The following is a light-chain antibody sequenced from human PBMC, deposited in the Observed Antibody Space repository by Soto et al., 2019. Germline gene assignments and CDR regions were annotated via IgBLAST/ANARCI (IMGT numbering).Light chain of an antibody. CDR3: QQSYSSAT. CDR2: ATS. V-gene: IGKV1-39*01. Sequence: DIQMTQSPSSLSASVGDRVTITCRASQTIDNYLNWYQQKPGEAPRLLIYATSSLQSGVPSRFSGSKSGTDFTLSISSLDPEDSATYYCQQSYSSATFGQGTNVELK. J-gene: IGKJ1*01. CDR1: QTIDNY.